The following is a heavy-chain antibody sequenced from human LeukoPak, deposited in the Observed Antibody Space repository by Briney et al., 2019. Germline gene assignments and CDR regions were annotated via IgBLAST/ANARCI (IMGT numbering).Heavy chain of an antibody. CDR2: IKQDGSRK. V-gene: IGHV3-7*01. J-gene: IGHJ6*03. CDR3: ARDRLLEDRDYSYYYYMDV. CDR1: GFTLSSYW. D-gene: IGHD1-1*01. Sequence: GGSLRLSCAASGFTLSSYWMSWVRQAPGKGLEWVANIKQDGSRKYYVDSVKGRFTISRDNAKNSLYLQMNSLRAEDTAVYHCARDRLLEDRDYSYYYYMDVWGKGTTVTVSS.